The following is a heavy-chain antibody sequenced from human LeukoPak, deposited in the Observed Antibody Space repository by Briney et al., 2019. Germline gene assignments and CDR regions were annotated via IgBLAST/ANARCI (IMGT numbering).Heavy chain of an antibody. D-gene: IGHD2-15*01. CDR1: GGTFNNYA. CDR3: AIAHCSGGSCYSFYWYFDL. CDR2: IIPIFGTA. Sequence: GASVKVSCKASGGTFNNYAISWVRQAPGQGLEWMGGIIPIFGTAKYAQKFQGRVTITTDESTSTAYMELSSLRSEDTAVYYCAIAHCSGGSCYSFYWYFDLWGRGTLVSVSS. V-gene: IGHV1-69*05. J-gene: IGHJ2*01.